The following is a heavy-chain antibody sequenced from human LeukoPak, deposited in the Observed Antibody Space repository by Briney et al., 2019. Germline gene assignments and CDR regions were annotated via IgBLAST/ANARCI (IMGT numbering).Heavy chain of an antibody. CDR3: ATPHTGPGGGTNYPPHY. J-gene: IGHJ4*02. D-gene: IGHD3-10*01. V-gene: IGHV3-23*01. Sequence: GGSLRLSCAAPGFTFSSYAMSWVRQAPGKGLEWVSRISASGGSTYFTDSVEGRFTISRDNSKNTLCLQMNSLRAEDTALYYCATPHTGPGGGTNYPPHYWGQGTLVTVSS. CDR2: ISASGGST. CDR1: GFTFSSYA.